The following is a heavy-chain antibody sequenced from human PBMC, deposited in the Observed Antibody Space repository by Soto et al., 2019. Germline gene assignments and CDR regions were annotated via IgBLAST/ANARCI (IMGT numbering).Heavy chain of an antibody. CDR3: ARDVSSDTTGFRGYDL. CDR2: FIPIFVSA. Sequence: HLVQSGAEVKKAGSSVKVSCKASGGTVSSYAITWVXQAXXXGXXXMGVFIPIFVSAHYAPKFQGRITITADESTSTAYMELSGLTSEDTAIYYCARDVSSDTTGFRGYDLWGQGTQVTVSS. V-gene: IGHV1-69*01. D-gene: IGHD3-10*01. J-gene: IGHJ4*02. CDR1: GGTVSSYA.